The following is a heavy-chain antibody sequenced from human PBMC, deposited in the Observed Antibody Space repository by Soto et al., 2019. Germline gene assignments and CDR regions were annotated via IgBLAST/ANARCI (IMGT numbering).Heavy chain of an antibody. CDR1: GVSTSNHY. CDR2: IYYRGTT. CDR3: TRGGGSPYHDHEFDY. Sequence: QVQLQESGPGLVKPSETLSLTCSVSGVSTSNHYWTWIRKPPGQGPEWIGCIYYRGTTNYNASFNSRVTISVDTSKTQFSLKLTSMTTADTAVYYCTRGGGSPYHDHEFDYWGHGSLVTVST. V-gene: IGHV4-59*11. D-gene: IGHD2-2*01. J-gene: IGHJ4*01.